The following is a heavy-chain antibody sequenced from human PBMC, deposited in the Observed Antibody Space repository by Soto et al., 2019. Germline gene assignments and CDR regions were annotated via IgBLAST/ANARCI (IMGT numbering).Heavy chain of an antibody. CDR3: AREMSAGGYDSVY. J-gene: IGHJ4*02. D-gene: IGHD5-12*01. CDR1: GGTFSSYA. V-gene: IGHV1-69*06. CDR2: IIPIFGTA. Sequence: SVKVSCKASGGTFSSYAISWVRQAPGQGLEWMGGIIPIFGTANYAQKFQGRVTITADKSTSTAYMELSSLRSEDTAVYYCAREMSAGGYDSVYWGQGTLVTVSS.